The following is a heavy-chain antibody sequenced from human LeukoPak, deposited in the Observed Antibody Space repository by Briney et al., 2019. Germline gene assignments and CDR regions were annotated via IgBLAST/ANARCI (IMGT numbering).Heavy chain of an antibody. CDR2: INPDSGDT. Sequence: WASVKVSCKASGYIFTDYYLHWVRQAPGQGLESLGWINPDSGDTNFAQDFQGRVSMTRDTSISTAYLELSRLTSDDTAYYYCARGQYYKILTGSFQYWGQGTLVTVSS. CDR1: GYIFTDYY. V-gene: IGHV1-2*02. D-gene: IGHD3-9*01. J-gene: IGHJ4*02. CDR3: ARGQYYKILTGSFQY.